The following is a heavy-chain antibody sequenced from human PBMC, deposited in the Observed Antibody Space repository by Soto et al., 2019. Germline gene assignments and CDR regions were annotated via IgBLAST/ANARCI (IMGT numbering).Heavy chain of an antibody. Sequence: GGSLRLSCAASGFTFSSYAIHWVRQAPGKGLEWVAVISYDGSNKYYADSVKGRFTISRDNSKNTLYLQMNSLRAEDTAVYYCARAYCSGGSCYGMDVWGQGTTVTVSS. CDR1: GFTFSSYA. CDR2: ISYDGSNK. D-gene: IGHD2-15*01. J-gene: IGHJ6*02. V-gene: IGHV3-30-3*01. CDR3: ARAYCSGGSCYGMDV.